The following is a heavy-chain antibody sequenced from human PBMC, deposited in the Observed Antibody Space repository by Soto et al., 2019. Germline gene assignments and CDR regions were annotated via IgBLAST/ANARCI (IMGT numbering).Heavy chain of an antibody. CDR1: GFTFRDYY. V-gene: IGHV3-11*05. CDR3: AREYCYTMDV. J-gene: IGHJ6*04. CDR2: IDSSTKYT. D-gene: IGHD2-15*01. Sequence: QVQLVESGGGLVRPGGSLRLSCEASGFTFRDYYMTWFRQAPGKGLEWLSYIDSSTKYTNYADSVKGRFTISRDNAKNSLYLQMNSLRDDGTAVYYCAREYCYTMDVWGEGTMVTVSS.